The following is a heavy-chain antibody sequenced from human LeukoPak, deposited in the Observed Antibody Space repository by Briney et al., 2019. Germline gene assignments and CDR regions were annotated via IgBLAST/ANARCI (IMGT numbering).Heavy chain of an antibody. J-gene: IGHJ6*01. CDR3: SRDIAAGGTYYQCGMDL. CDR2: INPRGGST. Sequence: ASVKVSCKASGNTFTSYYINWVRQAPGQGLEWMGIINPRGGSTSYAQKFQGRVSMTRDTSTSTAYMELSRLRSEDTAVYYRSRDIAAGGTYYQCGMDLWGQGTTVTVSS. V-gene: IGHV1-46*03. D-gene: IGHD6-13*01. CDR1: GNTFTSYY.